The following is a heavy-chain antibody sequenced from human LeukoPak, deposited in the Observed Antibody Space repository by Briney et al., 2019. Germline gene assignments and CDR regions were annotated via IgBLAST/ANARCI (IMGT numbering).Heavy chain of an antibody. V-gene: IGHV1-69*05. CDR1: GCTFSSYA. CDR3: ARGDGYNLYYYYYMDV. D-gene: IGHD5-24*01. CDR2: IIPIFGTA. J-gene: IGHJ6*03. Sequence: SVKVSCKASGCTFSSYAISWVRQAPGQGLEWMGRIIPIFGTANYAQKFQGRVTITTDESTSTAYMELSSLRSEDTAVYYCARGDGYNLYYYYYMDVWGKGTTVTVSS.